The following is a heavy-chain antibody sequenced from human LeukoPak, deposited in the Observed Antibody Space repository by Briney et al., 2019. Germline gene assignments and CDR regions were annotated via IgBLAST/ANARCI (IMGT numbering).Heavy chain of an antibody. J-gene: IGHJ5*02. CDR3: ARIRNYYGSGRNWFDP. Sequence: GASVKVSCKASGGTFSSYAISWVRQAPGQGLEWMGWINTNTGNPTYAQGFTGRFVFSLDTSVSTAYLQISSLKAEDTAVYYCARIRNYYGSGRNWFDPWGQGTLVTVSS. CDR2: INTNTGNP. D-gene: IGHD3-10*01. CDR1: GGTFSSYA. V-gene: IGHV7-4-1*02.